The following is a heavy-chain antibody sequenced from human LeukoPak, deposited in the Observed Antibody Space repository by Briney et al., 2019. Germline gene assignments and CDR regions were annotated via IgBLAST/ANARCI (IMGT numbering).Heavy chain of an antibody. CDR2: VTGGGGST. D-gene: IGHD3-9*01. V-gene: IGHV3-23*01. CDR1: GFTFSSYA. CDR3: AKLGDIFSGYYTYYFDY. Sequence: GGSLRLSCVASGFTFSSYAMSWVRQAPGKGLEWVSAVTGGGGSTYYADSVKGRFTISRDNSRNTLFLHMGSLRAEDTAVYYCAKLGDIFSGYYTYYFDYWGQGTLVTVSS. J-gene: IGHJ4*02.